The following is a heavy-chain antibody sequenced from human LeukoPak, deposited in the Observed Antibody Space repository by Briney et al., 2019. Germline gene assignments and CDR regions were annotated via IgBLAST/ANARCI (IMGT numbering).Heavy chain of an antibody. CDR2: ISYDGSNK. V-gene: IGHV3-30-3*01. D-gene: IGHD1-1*01. Sequence: GGSLRLSCAASGFTFSSYAMHWVRQAPGKGLEWVAVISYDGSNKYYADSVKGRFTISRDDSKNTVYLQMNSLRAEDTSVYYCASDAGDYWGQGTLVTVSS. CDR1: GFTFSSYA. CDR3: ASDAGDY. J-gene: IGHJ4*02.